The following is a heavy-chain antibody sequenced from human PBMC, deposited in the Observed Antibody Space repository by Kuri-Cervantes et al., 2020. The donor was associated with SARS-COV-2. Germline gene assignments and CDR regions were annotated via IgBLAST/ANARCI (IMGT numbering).Heavy chain of an antibody. CDR3: AREVDCSSTSCYTPADYYYYYMDV. D-gene: IGHD2-2*01. V-gene: IGHV1-69*13. CDR1: RDTFTTFG. J-gene: IGHJ6*03. CDR2: IIPFFGTP. Sequence: SVKVSCKASRDTFTTFGFSWVRQAPGQGLEWMGGIIPFFGTPSYARRFEGRVTITADESTSTAYMELSSLRSEDTAVYYCAREVDCSSTSCYTPADYYYYYMDVWGKGTTVTVSS.